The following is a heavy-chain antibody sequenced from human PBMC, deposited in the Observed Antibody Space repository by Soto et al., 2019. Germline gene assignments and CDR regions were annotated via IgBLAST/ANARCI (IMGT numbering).Heavy chain of an antibody. CDR3: ARVRSYYYGSGSYSKVKYYYYGMDV. V-gene: IGHV3-72*01. Sequence: PGGSLRLSCAASGFTFSGHYMDWVRQAPGKGLEWVGRTRNKANSYTTEYAASVKGRFTISRDDSKNSLYLQMNSLKTEDTAVYYCARVRSYYYGSGSYSKVKYYYYGMDVWGQGTTVTVSS. CDR1: GFTFSGHY. J-gene: IGHJ6*02. D-gene: IGHD3-10*01. CDR2: TRNKANSYTT.